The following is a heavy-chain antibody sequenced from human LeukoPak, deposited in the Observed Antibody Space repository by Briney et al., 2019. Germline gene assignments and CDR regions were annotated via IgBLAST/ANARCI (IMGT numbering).Heavy chain of an antibody. CDR1: GYSISSGYY. J-gene: IGHJ4*02. CDR3: ARKYGSNAGYFDY. D-gene: IGHD4-23*01. CDR2: TYHSGTS. V-gene: IGHV4-38-2*01. Sequence: SETLSLTCAVSGYSISSGYYWGWVRQSPGKGLEWISNTYHSGTSYYNPSLKSRVTISVDTSKNQFSLTLSSVTAADTALYYCARKYGSNAGYFDYWGRGALVTVSS.